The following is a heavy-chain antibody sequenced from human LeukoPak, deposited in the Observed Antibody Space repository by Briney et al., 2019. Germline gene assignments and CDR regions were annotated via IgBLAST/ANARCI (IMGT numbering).Heavy chain of an antibody. CDR1: GFTFSSYA. D-gene: IGHD2-2*01. J-gene: IGHJ4*02. V-gene: IGHV3-23*01. CDR3: AKDRQKYCSSTSCYLDYFDY. CDR2: ISGSGGST. Sequence: GGSLRLSCAASGFTFSSYAMSWVRQAPGKGLEWVSAISGSGGSTYYADSVKGRFTISRDNSKNTLYLQMSSLRAEDTAVYYCAKDRQKYCSSTSCYLDYFDYWGQGTLVTVSS.